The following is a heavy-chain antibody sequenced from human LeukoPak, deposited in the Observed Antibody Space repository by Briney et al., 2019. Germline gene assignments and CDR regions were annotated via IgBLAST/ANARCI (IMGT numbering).Heavy chain of an antibody. J-gene: IGHJ6*03. CDR3: ARAVQDLLTGNPMDV. CDR1: GFTFSSYW. CDR2: IKQDGSEK. V-gene: IGHV3-7*01. D-gene: IGHD3-9*01. Sequence: GGSLRLSCAASGFTFSSYWMSWVRQAPGKGLEWVAHIKQDGSEKYYVDSVKGRFTISRDNAKNSLYLQMNSLRAEDTAVYYCARAVQDLLTGNPMDVWGKGTTVTISS.